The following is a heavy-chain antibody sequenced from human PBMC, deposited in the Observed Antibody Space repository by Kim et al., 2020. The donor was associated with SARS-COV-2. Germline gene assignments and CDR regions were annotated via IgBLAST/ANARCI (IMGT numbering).Heavy chain of an antibody. D-gene: IGHD3-10*01. CDR2: IYYSGST. CDR1: GGSVSSGSYY. J-gene: IGHJ5*02. V-gene: IGHV4-61*01. Sequence: SETLSLTCTVSGGSVSSGSYYWSWIRQPPGKRLEWIGYIYYSGSTNYNPSLKSRVTISVDTSKNQFSLKLSSVTAADTAVYYCARERITMVRGVITHTRGFDPWGQGTLVTVSS. CDR3: ARERITMVRGVITHTRGFDP.